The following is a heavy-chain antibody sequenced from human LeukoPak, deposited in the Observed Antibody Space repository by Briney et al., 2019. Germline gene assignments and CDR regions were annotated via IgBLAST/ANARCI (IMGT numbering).Heavy chain of an antibody. Sequence: GASVKVSCKASGYTFTDHYMHWVRQAPGQGLDWMGWINPNSGGTTYAKSFQGRVTMTRDTSLSTAYMELSRLTSDDTAVYYCARRLGHTSLCNFGLSLDPWGQGTLVTVSS. CDR2: INPNSGGT. V-gene: IGHV1-2*02. D-gene: IGHD2/OR15-2a*01. CDR1: GYTFTDHY. CDR3: ARRLGHTSLCNFGLSLDP. J-gene: IGHJ5*02.